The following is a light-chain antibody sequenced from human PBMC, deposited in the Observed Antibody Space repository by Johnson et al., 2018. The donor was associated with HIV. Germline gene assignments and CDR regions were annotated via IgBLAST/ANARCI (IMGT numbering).Light chain of an antibody. CDR1: SSNIASNY. CDR3: GTWDSSLSDYV. J-gene: IGLJ1*01. Sequence: QSVLTQPPSVSAAPGQKVTISCSGSSSNIASNYVSWYQQIPGTAPKLLIYDNNKRPSGIPDLFSASKSATSAALGITGLQTGDEADYYCGTWDSSLSDYVFGTGTKVTVL. CDR2: DNN. V-gene: IGLV1-51*01.